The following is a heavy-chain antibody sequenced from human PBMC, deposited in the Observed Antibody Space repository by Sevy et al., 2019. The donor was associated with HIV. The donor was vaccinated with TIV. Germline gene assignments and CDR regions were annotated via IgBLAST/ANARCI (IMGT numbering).Heavy chain of an antibody. Sequence: GGSLGLSCVASGFSFSSYRMNWVRQAPGKGLEWVSSISSTSDFKYYADSVQGRFTIARDNAEKSLYLQMSSLRAEDTAVYYCAREVGYSSVCLDPWGQGTLVTVSS. CDR1: GFSFSSYR. CDR2: ISSTSDFK. J-gene: IGHJ5*02. V-gene: IGHV3-21*01. D-gene: IGHD6-25*01. CDR3: AREVGYSSVCLDP.